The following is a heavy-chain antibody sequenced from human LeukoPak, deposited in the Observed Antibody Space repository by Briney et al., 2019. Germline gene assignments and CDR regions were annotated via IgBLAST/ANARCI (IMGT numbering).Heavy chain of an antibody. Sequence: PSETLSLTCTVSGGSISSYYWGWIRQPPGKGLEWIGYIYYSGSTNYNPSLKSRVTISVDTSKNQFSLKLSSVTAADTAVYYCARGPPYCGGDCYYDYWGQGTLVTVSS. D-gene: IGHD2-21*02. J-gene: IGHJ4*02. CDR3: ARGPPYCGGDCYYDY. V-gene: IGHV4-59*01. CDR1: GGSISSYY. CDR2: IYYSGST.